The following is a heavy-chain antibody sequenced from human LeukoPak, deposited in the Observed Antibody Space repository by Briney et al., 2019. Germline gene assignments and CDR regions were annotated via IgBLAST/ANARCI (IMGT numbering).Heavy chain of an antibody. D-gene: IGHD1-20*01. V-gene: IGHV3-30*02. Sequence: GGSLRLSCAASGFTFSSYGMHWVRQAPGKGLEWVAFIRYDGSNKYYADSVKGRFTISRDNSKNTLYLQMNSLRAEDTAVYYCARDLAFNWNDGGNWFDPWGQGTLVTVSS. J-gene: IGHJ5*02. CDR2: IRYDGSNK. CDR3: ARDLAFNWNDGGNWFDP. CDR1: GFTFSSYG.